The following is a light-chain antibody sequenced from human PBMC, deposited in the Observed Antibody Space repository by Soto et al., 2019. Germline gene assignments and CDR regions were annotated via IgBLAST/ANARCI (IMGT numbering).Light chain of an antibody. CDR1: QSAISN. CDR3: QQYNSYSRT. J-gene: IGKJ1*01. CDR2: DAY. V-gene: IGKV3-15*01. Sequence: EIVMTQSPATLSVSPGERVTLSCRASQSAISNLAWYQQKPGQPHRLLIYDAYTRATDIPARFSGSGSGTDFTLTISSLLSEDFATYYCQQYNSYSRTFGQGTKVDIK.